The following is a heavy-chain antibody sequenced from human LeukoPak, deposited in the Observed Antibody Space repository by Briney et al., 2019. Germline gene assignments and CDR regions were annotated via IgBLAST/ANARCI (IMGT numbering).Heavy chain of an antibody. CDR3: ARRVTVFGVDRAYYYMDV. CDR2: IYYSGST. V-gene: IGHV4-39*01. Sequence: SETLSLTCTVSGGSISSISYYWGWIRQPPGKGLEWIGSIYYSGSTYYNPSLKSRVTISVDTSKNQFSLKLSSVTAADTAVYYCARRVTVFGVDRAYYYMDVWGKGTTVTVSS. D-gene: IGHD3-3*01. CDR1: GGSISSISYY. J-gene: IGHJ6*03.